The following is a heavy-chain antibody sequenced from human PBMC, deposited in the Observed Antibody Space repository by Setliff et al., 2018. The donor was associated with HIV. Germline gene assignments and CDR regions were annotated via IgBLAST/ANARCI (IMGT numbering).Heavy chain of an antibody. CDR1: GGSISSSSYY. CDR3: ARDARYYNFWSGYYDY. Sequence: SETLSLTCTVSGGSISSSSYYWGWIRQPPGKGLEWIGSIYYSGSTNYNPSLKSRVTISVDTSKNQFSLKLSSVTAADTAVYYCARDARYYNFWSGYYDYWGQGTLVTVSS. D-gene: IGHD3-3*01. CDR2: IYYSGST. J-gene: IGHJ4*02. V-gene: IGHV4-39*07.